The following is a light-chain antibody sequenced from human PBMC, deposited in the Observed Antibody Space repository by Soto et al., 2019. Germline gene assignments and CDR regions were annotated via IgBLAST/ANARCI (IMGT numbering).Light chain of an antibody. Sequence: SYELTQPPSVSVAPGKTARITCGGNNIGSKSVHWYQQKSGQAPVLVIYYEIDRPSGIPERFSGSNYGNTATLTISSVEAGDEADYYCHVWDSDRDHPVFGGGTNLTVL. CDR3: HVWDSDRDHPV. CDR2: YEI. CDR1: NIGSKS. V-gene: IGLV3-21*04. J-gene: IGLJ2*01.